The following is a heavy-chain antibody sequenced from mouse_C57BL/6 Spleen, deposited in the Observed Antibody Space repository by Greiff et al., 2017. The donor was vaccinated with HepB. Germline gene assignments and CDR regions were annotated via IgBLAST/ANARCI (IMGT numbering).Heavy chain of an antibody. J-gene: IGHJ1*03. CDR3: TIITTAPVYWYFDV. Sequence: EVKLEESGGGLVQPGGSMKLSCVASGFTFSNYWMNWVRQSPEKGLEWVAQIRLKSDNYATHYAESVKGRFTISRDDSKSSVYLQMNNLRAEDTGIYYCTIITTAPVYWYFDVWGTGTTVTVSS. D-gene: IGHD1-1*01. V-gene: IGHV6-3*01. CDR2: IRLKSDNYAT. CDR1: GFTFSNYW.